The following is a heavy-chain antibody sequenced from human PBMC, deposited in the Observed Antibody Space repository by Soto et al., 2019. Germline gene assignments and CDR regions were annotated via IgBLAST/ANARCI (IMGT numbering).Heavy chain of an antibody. CDR2: MSGSGGHK. CDR1: EFSFNFYV. Sequence: EVQLLESGGGLVQPGGSLRLSCAASEFSFNFYVMTWVRQAPGKGLEWVSGMSGSGGHKYYADSVKGRFTVSRDNSNSTLFLQMNSLRAEDTAVYYCARAVTQYFDSWGQGTLVTVSS. J-gene: IGHJ4*02. V-gene: IGHV3-23*01. CDR3: ARAVTQYFDS.